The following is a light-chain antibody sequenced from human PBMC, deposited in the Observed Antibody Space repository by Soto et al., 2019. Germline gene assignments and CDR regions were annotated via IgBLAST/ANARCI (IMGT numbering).Light chain of an antibody. J-gene: IGLJ1*01. CDR1: SPNVGTNP. V-gene: IGLV1-44*01. CDR3: ATWDDNVYV. Sequence: SVLTHPPSASWTPGQTVAISCSISSPNVGTNPVAWYQQLPGTAPKLLIYTNSQRPLGVPVRFSGSKSGTSASLAISGLQSEDEGDYYCATWDDNVYVFGTGTKVTVL. CDR2: TNS.